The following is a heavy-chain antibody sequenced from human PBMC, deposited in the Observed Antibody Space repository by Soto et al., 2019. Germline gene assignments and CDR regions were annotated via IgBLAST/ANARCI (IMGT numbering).Heavy chain of an antibody. CDR2: ISSSSSYI. CDR3: AREKGPGYCSSTSCYKDPGGIHY. CDR1: GFTFSSYS. J-gene: IGHJ4*02. D-gene: IGHD2-2*02. Sequence: GGSLRLSCAASGFTFSSYSMNWVRQAPGKGLEWVSSISSSSSYIYYADSVKGRFTISRDNAKNSLYLQMNSLRAEDTAVYYCAREKGPGYCSSTSCYKDPGGIHYWGEGTLVTVSS. V-gene: IGHV3-21*01.